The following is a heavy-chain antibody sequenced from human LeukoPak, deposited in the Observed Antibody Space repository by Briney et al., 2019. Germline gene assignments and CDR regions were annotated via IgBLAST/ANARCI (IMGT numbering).Heavy chain of an antibody. CDR1: GYSISSGYY. CDR2: IYTSGST. CDR3: AAFGVVVPAAIRHFDY. D-gene: IGHD2-2*02. Sequence: SETLSLTCAVSGYSISSGYYWSWIRQPAGKGLEWIGRIYTSGSTNYNPSLKSRVTISVDASKNQFSLKLSSVTAADTAVYYCAAFGVVVPAAIRHFDYWGQGTLVTVSS. V-gene: IGHV4-61*02. J-gene: IGHJ4*02.